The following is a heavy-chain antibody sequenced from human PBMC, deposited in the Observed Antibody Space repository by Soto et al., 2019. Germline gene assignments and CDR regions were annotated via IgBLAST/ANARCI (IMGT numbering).Heavy chain of an antibody. Sequence: GGSLRLSCAASGFTFSTYEMHWVRQAPGKGLEWVSYISGSGSTIYYADSAKGRFTISRDNAKESLYLRMNSLRAEDTAVYYCARALTVTTDDYWGQGTLVTVSS. J-gene: IGHJ4*02. V-gene: IGHV3-48*03. CDR1: GFTFSTYE. D-gene: IGHD4-17*01. CDR2: ISGSGSTI. CDR3: ARALTVTTDDY.